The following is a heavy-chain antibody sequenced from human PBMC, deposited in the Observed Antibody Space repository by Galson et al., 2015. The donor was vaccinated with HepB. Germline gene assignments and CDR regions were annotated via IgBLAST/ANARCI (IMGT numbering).Heavy chain of an antibody. CDR2: ISAYNGHT. D-gene: IGHD5-18*01. CDR3: AGGVSHGYFPNFGN. CDR1: GDTFTRYG. J-gene: IGHJ4*02. V-gene: IGHV1-18*01. Sequence: SVKVSCKASGDTFTRYGFNWVQQAPGQGLEWTGSISAYNGHTNYAQNLQGRVSLTTDTSMSTAYMELRSLRSDDTAVYYCAGGVSHGYFPNFGNWGQGTLVSLSS.